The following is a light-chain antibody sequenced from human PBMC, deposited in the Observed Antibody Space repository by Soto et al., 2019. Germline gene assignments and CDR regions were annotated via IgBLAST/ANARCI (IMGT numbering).Light chain of an antibody. J-gene: IGLJ3*02. Sequence: QSALTQPASVSGSPGQSITISCTGTSSDIGGYNSVSWYQQHPGKAPRLMIYEVNSRPSGVSNRFSGSKSGNTASLTISGLQAEDEADYYCSSYTIGKIQFGGGTKVTVL. V-gene: IGLV2-14*01. CDR1: SSDIGGYNS. CDR2: EVN. CDR3: SSYTIGKIQ.